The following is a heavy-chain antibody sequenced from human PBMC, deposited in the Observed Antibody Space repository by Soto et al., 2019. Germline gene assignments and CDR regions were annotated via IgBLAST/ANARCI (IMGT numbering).Heavy chain of an antibody. CDR2: IKPGTSDI. CDR1: GYKFGSAW. D-gene: IGHD3-3*02. CDR3: ARQLSPICDS. Sequence: GESLKISCKGVGYKFGSAWIGWVRQMPGKGLEWMGIIKPGTSDIRYSPSCRGHVTISADEAVSTAYLQWSSLKASDTAMCYCARQLSPICDSWGKGTMVTV. J-gene: IGHJ4*02. V-gene: IGHV5-51*01.